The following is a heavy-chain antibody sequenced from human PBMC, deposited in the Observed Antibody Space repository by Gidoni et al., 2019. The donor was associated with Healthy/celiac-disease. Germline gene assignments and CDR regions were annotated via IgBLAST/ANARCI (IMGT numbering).Heavy chain of an antibody. Sequence: QLQLQESGPGLVKPSETLSLTCTVSGGSISSSSYYWGWIRQPPGKGLEWIGSIYYSGSTYYNPSLKSRVTISVDTSKNQFSLKLSSVTAADTAVYYWARQKLRWIQLPYYFDYWGQGTLVTVSS. CDR1: GGSISSSSYY. CDR2: IYYSGST. V-gene: IGHV4-39*01. CDR3: ARQKLRWIQLPYYFDY. J-gene: IGHJ4*02. D-gene: IGHD5-18*01.